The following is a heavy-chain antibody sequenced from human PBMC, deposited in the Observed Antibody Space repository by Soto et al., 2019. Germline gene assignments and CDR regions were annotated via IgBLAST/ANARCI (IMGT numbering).Heavy chain of an antibody. CDR3: AGAVTTFRYYYYGMDV. D-gene: IGHD4-17*01. CDR1: GYTFTSYA. Sequence: GASVKVSCKASGYTFTSYAMHWVRQAPGQRLEWMGWINAGNGNTKYSQKFQGRVTITRDTSASTAYMELSSLRSEDTAVYYCAGAVTTFRYYYYGMDVWGQGTTVTVSS. V-gene: IGHV1-3*01. J-gene: IGHJ6*02. CDR2: INAGNGNT.